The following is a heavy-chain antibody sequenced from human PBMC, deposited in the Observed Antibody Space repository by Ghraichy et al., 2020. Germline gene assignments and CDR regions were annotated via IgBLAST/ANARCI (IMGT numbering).Heavy chain of an antibody. V-gene: IGHV3-74*01. D-gene: IGHD5-24*01. CDR2: IKSDGSST. J-gene: IGHJ4*02. CDR1: GFTFSSYW. CDR3: ARGEMATVY. Sequence: LPCAASGFTFSSYWMHWVRQAPGKGLVWVSRIKSDGSSTGYADSVKGRFTISRDNAKNTLYLQMNSLRAEDTAVYYCARGEMATVYWGQGTLVTVSS.